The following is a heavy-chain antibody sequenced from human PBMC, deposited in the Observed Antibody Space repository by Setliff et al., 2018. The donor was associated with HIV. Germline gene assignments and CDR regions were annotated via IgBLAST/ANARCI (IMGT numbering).Heavy chain of an antibody. Sequence: GSLRLSCVASGFTFSNYAMNWVRQAPGKGLEWVSTITGGGYNTYYADSVKGRFTISRDNSQNTLYLQMNSLGAEDTAVYYCVRDTTSGWMLTSWGQGTLVTVSS. CDR2: ITGGGYNT. CDR1: GFTFSNYA. V-gene: IGHV3-23*01. D-gene: IGHD2-2*01. CDR3: VRDTTSGWMLTS. J-gene: IGHJ4*02.